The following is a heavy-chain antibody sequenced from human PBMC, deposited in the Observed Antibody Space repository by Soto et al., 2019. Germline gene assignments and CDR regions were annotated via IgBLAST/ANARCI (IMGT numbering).Heavy chain of an antibody. CDR2: FDPEDGET. CDR3: ATDRPGGWLVPRPHFDY. J-gene: IGHJ4*02. CDR1: GSTLTELS. D-gene: IGHD6-19*01. Sequence: ASVKVSCKVSGSTLTELSMHWVRQAPGKGLEWMGGFDPEDGETIYAQKFQGRVTMTEDTSTDTAYMELSSLRSEDTAVYYCATDRPGGWLVPRPHFDYGGQGTLVTVSS. V-gene: IGHV1-24*01.